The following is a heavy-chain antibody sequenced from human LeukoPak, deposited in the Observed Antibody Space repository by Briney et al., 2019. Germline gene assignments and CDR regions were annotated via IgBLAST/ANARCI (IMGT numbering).Heavy chain of an antibody. D-gene: IGHD6-13*01. CDR1: GGSISSYY. CDR2: INHSGST. Sequence: SETLSLTCTVSGGSISSYYWSWIRQPPGKGLEWIGEINHSGSTNYNPSLKSRVTISVDTSKNQFSLKLSSVTAEDTAVYYCAREGDYSSSWYFDEYAAFDPWGQGTLVTVSS. CDR3: AREGDYSSSWYFDEYAAFDP. V-gene: IGHV4-34*01. J-gene: IGHJ5*02.